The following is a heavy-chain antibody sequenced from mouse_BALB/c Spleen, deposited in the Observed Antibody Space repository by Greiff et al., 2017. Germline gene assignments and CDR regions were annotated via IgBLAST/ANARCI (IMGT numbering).Heavy chain of an antibody. CDR1: GYTFTSYW. CDR2: IYPGDGDT. D-gene: IGHD3-3*01. CDR3: ARGRDRYAMDY. Sequence: QVQLQQSGAELARPGASVKLSCKASGYTFTSYWMQWVKQRPGQGLEWIGAIYPGDGDTRYTQKFKGKATLTADKSSSTAYMQLSSLASEDSAVYYCARGRDRYAMDYWGQGTSVTVSS. V-gene: IGHV1-87*01. J-gene: IGHJ4*01.